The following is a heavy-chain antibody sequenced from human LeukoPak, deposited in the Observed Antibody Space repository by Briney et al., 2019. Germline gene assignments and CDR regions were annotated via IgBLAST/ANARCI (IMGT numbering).Heavy chain of an antibody. Sequence: ASVTVSCKASGYTFTTYDINWVRQAAGQGLEWMGWMSPSSGNTGYGQKFQGRLTFTRDTSTNTAYMELSSLRSDDTAVYFCARTKPDQSEIYNWGQGTLVIVSS. D-gene: IGHD2/OR15-2a*01. J-gene: IGHJ4*02. CDR1: GYTFTTYD. V-gene: IGHV1-8*03. CDR2: MSPSSGNT. CDR3: ARTKPDQSEIYN.